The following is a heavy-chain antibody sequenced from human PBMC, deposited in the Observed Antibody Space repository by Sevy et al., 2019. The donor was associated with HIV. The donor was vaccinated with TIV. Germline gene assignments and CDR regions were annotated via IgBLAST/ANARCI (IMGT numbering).Heavy chain of an antibody. J-gene: IGHJ6*02. Sequence: GGSLRLSCAASGFTFSTHGMHWVRQAPGKGLEWVAVISYHGRNKFYGDSVEGRFTISRDNSKKTLYLQMNSLRIEDTVMYYCAKDFTGYNGMDVWGQGTMVTVSS. CDR1: GFTFSTHG. D-gene: IGHD3-9*01. CDR2: ISYHGRNK. CDR3: AKDFTGYNGMDV. V-gene: IGHV3-30*18.